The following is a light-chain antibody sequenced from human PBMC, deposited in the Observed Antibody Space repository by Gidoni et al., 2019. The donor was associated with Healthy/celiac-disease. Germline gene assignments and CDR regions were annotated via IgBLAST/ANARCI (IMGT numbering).Light chain of an antibody. CDR2: EAS. J-gene: IGKJ4*01. CDR3: QKYNNYPVT. CDR1: QSISNW. V-gene: IGKV1-5*03. Sequence: DIQITQSPSNLSASVGDRVTITCRVSQSISNWLAWYQQKPGKGPNLLIYEASSLESGVPSRFSGSGSGTEFTLTVSNLQPDDFATYYCQKYNNYPVTFGGGTKVEIK.